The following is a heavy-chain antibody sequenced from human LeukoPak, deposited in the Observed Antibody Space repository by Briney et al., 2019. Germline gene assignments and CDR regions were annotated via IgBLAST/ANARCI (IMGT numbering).Heavy chain of an antibody. D-gene: IGHD5-24*01. CDR1: GGTFSSYA. CDR2: MNPNSGNT. J-gene: IGHJ3*01. Sequence: GASVKVSCKASGGTFSSYAISWVRQATGQGLEWVGWMNPNSGNTGYAQMFQGRVTFTRDTSITTAYMELTSLRSEDTAMYYCARAYKGGQDAFDFWGQGTMVTVSS. CDR3: ARAYKGGQDAFDF. V-gene: IGHV1-8*03.